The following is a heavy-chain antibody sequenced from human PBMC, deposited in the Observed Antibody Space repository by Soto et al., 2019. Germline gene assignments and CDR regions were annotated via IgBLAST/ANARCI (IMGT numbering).Heavy chain of an antibody. J-gene: IGHJ6*02. Sequence: GGSLRLSCAASGFTFSSYAMSWVRQAPGKGLELVSAISGSGGSTYYADSVKGRFTISRDNSKNTLYLQMNSLRAEDTAVYYCAKDPYIFDWLLTGGMDVWGQGTTVTVSS. D-gene: IGHD3-9*01. V-gene: IGHV3-23*01. CDR2: ISGSGGST. CDR3: AKDPYIFDWLLTGGMDV. CDR1: GFTFSSYA.